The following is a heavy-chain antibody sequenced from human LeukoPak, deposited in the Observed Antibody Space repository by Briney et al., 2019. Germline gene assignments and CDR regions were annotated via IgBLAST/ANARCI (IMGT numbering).Heavy chain of an antibody. Sequence: SVKVSCKASGGTFSSYAVSWVRQAPVQGLEWMGGIIPIFGTANYAQKFQGRVTITTDESTSTAYMELSSLRSEDTAVYYCARTSLGYCSSTSCSYYYYYMDVWGKGTTVTVSS. CDR3: ARTSLGYCSSTSCSYYYYYMDV. CDR1: GGTFSSYA. V-gene: IGHV1-69*05. CDR2: IIPIFGTA. J-gene: IGHJ6*03. D-gene: IGHD2-2*01.